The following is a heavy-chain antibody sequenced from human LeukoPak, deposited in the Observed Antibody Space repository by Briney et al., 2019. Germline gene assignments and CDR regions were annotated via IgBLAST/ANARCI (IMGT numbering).Heavy chain of an antibody. V-gene: IGHV1-18*01. Sequence: ASVKVSCEASGYTFTAYGISWVRQAPGQGLEWMGWISPYNGNRNYAQNLQGRVTMTTDTSTSTAYMELRSLRSDDTAVYYCARDQSYYDILTGYLFDPWGQGTLVTVSS. CDR1: GYTFTAYG. CDR2: ISPYNGNR. D-gene: IGHD3-9*01. CDR3: ARDQSYYDILTGYLFDP. J-gene: IGHJ5*02.